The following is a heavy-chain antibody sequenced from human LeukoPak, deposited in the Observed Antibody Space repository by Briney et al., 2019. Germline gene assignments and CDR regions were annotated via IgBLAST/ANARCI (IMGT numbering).Heavy chain of an antibody. Sequence: ASVKVSCKASGYTFTGYYMHWVRQAPGQGLEWMGWINPNSGGTNYAQKLQGRVTMTTDTSTSTAYMELRSLRSDDTAVYYCARSGRGYSYGYLLEAFDYWGQGTLVTVSS. V-gene: IGHV1-2*02. CDR2: INPNSGGT. CDR3: ARSGRGYSYGYLLEAFDY. D-gene: IGHD5-18*01. J-gene: IGHJ4*02. CDR1: GYTFTGYY.